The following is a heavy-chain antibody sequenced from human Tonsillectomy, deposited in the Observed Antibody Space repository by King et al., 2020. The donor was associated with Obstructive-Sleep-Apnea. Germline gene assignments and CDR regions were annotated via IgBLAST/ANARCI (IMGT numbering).Heavy chain of an antibody. V-gene: IGHV4-31*03. CDR3: ARVREAVVDTNYFDY. Sequence: QVQLQESGPGLVKPSQTLSLTCTVSGGSISSGGYYWSWIRQHPGKGLEWIGYIYYIGSTYYNPSLKSRVTISVDTSKNQFSLKLRSVTAADTAVYYCARVREAVVDTNYFDYWGQGTLVTVSS. J-gene: IGHJ4*02. D-gene: IGHD2-15*01. CDR1: GGSISSGGYY. CDR2: IYYIGST.